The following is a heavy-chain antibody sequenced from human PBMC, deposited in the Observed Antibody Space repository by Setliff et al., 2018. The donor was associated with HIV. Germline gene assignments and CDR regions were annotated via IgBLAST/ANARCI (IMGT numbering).Heavy chain of an antibody. Sequence: SETLSLTCTVSGYSISNNYYWGWIRQPPGKGLEWIASIYHSGNTYYNPSLKSRVTISVDTSKNQFSLRLSSVTAADTAVYYCARDGSRTTGATGYYDGLDVWGQGTTVTVSS. CDR3: ARDGSRTTGATGYYDGLDV. D-gene: IGHD1-1*01. CDR2: IYHSGNT. V-gene: IGHV4-38-2*02. CDR1: GYSISNNYY. J-gene: IGHJ6*02.